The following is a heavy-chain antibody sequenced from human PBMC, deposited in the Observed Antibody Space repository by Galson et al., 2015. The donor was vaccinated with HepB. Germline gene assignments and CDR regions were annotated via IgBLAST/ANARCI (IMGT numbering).Heavy chain of an antibody. D-gene: IGHD3-22*01. Sequence: SLRLPCAASGLTFSSYAMNWVRQAPGKGLEWVSSIIGSVNSTYYADSVKGRLTYYEDSVKGRFTISRDNSKKTVYLQMNSLRAEDTAVYYCAKDNSGYRFDAFDVWGQGTMVTVSS. J-gene: IGHJ3*01. CDR2: IIGSVNST. CDR1: GLTFSSYA. CDR3: AKDNSGYRFDAFDV. V-gene: IGHV3-23*01.